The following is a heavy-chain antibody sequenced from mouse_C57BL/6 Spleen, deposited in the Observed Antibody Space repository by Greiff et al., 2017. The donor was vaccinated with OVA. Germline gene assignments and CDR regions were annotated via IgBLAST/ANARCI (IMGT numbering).Heavy chain of an antibody. J-gene: IGHJ2*01. CDR2: IYPGGGYT. V-gene: IGHV1-63*01. CDR3: ARGDYFDY. Sequence: VQLQQSGAELVRPGTSVKMSCKASGYTFTNYWIGWAKQRPGHGLEWIGDIYPGGGYTNYNEKFKGKTTLTADKSSSTAYMQFSSLTSEDSAIYYCARGDYFDYWGQGTTLTVSS. CDR1: GYTFTNYW.